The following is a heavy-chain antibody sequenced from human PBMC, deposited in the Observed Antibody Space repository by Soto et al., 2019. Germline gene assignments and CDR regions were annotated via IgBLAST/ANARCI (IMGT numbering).Heavy chain of an antibody. J-gene: IGHJ3*01. CDR3: RSGLCACLN. D-gene: IGHD2-2*01. CDR2: MNPNSGNT. V-gene: IGHV1-8*01. Sequence: QVQLVQSGAEVKKPGASVKVSCKASGYTFTSYDINWVRQATGQGLEWMGWMNPNSGNTGYAQKFQGRVTMTRNTSIITSYIDMRSLTSENTTVYYFRSGLCACLNRGHGTMVTVSS. CDR1: GYTFTSYD.